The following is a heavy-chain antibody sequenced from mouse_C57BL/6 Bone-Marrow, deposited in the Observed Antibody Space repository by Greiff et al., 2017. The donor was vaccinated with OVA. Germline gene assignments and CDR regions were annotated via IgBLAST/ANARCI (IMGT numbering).Heavy chain of an antibody. V-gene: IGHV1-18*01. J-gene: IGHJ1*03. D-gene: IGHD1-1*01. CDR3: ARRLRWYFGV. Sequence: EVKLMESGPELVKPGASVKIPCKASGYTFTDYNMDWVKQSLGKSLEWIGDINPNNGGTNYNQKFKGKATLTVDKSSSTAYLELRSLTSEDTAVYYCARRLRWYFGVWGTGTTVTVSS. CDR2: INPNNGGT. CDR1: GYTFTDYN.